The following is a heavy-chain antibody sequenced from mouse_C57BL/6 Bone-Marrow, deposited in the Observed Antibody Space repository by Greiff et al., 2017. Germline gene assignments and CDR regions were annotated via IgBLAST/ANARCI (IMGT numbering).Heavy chain of an antibody. CDR1: GYTFTSYW. Sequence: VQLKESGTVLARPGASVKMSCKTSGYTFTSYWMHWVKQRPGQGLEWIGAIYPGNSDTSYNQKFKGKAKLTAVTSASTAYMELSRLTNEDSAVYYCTRCDYDVAWFAYWGQGTLVTVSA. V-gene: IGHV1-5*01. CDR2: IYPGNSDT. J-gene: IGHJ3*01. CDR3: TRCDYDVAWFAY. D-gene: IGHD2-4*01.